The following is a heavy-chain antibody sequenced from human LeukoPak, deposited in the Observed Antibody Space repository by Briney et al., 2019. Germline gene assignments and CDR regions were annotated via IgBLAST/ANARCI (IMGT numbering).Heavy chain of an antibody. J-gene: IGHJ4*02. D-gene: IGHD2-15*01. CDR2: INSDGSTT. CDR3: ARDRCSGGSCYLDY. V-gene: IGHV3-74*01. CDR1: GFTFSSYW. Sequence: PGGSLSLSCAASGFTFSSYWMHWVRQAPGKGLVWVSRINSDGSTTSYADSVKGRFTISRDNAKNTVYLQMNSLRAGDTAVYYCARDRCSGGSCYLDYWGQGTLVTVSS.